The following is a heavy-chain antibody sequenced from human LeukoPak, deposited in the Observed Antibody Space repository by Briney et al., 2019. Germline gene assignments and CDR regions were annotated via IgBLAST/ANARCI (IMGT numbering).Heavy chain of an antibody. Sequence: SETLSLTCTVSGGSVSSGSYYWSWIRQPPGKGLEWIGEINHSGSTNYNPSLKSRVTISVDTSKNQFSLKLSSVTAADRAVYYCARLRAVAAEIDYWGQGTLVTVSS. V-gene: IGHV4-39*07. CDR1: GGSVSSGSYY. D-gene: IGHD6-19*01. J-gene: IGHJ4*02. CDR3: ARLRAVAAEIDY. CDR2: INHSGST.